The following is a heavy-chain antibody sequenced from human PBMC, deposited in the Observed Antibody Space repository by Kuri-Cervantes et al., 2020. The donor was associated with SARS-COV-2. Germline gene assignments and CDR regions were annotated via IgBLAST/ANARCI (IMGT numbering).Heavy chain of an antibody. CDR3: ARKGCSSTSCYYYYYYYYGMDV. CDR1: GGSFSGYY. CDR2: ISSSGSTI. D-gene: IGHD2-2*01. Sequence: GESLKISCAVSGGSFSGYYWSWIRQAPGKGLEWVSYISSSGSTIYCADSVKGRFTISRDNAKNSLYLQMNSLRAEDTAVYYCARKGCSSTSCYYYYYYYYGMDVWGQGTTVTVSS. V-gene: IGHV3-11*04. J-gene: IGHJ6*02.